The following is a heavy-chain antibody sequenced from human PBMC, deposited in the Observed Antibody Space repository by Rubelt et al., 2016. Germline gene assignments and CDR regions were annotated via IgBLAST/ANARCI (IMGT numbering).Heavy chain of an antibody. CDR3: ASSPEAMEDY. CDR2: INHSGST. CDR1: GGSFSGYY. V-gene: IGHV4-34*01. D-gene: IGHD5-18*01. Sequence: QVQLQQWGAGLLKPSETLSLTCAVYGGSFSGYYWSWIRQPPGKGLEWIGEINHSGSTNYNPSLKSRVTISADASKSQFSLKLSSVTAADTAVYYCASSPEAMEDYWGQGTLVTVSS. J-gene: IGHJ4*02.